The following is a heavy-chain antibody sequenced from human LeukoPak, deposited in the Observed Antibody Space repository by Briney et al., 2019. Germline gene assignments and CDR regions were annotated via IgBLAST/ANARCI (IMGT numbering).Heavy chain of an antibody. J-gene: IGHJ5*02. CDR1: GFTFSSYS. D-gene: IGHD3-10*01. V-gene: IGHV3-48*04. Sequence: GGSLRLSCAASGFTFSSYSMNWVRQAPGKGLEWVSYISSSSSTIYYADSVKGRFTISRDNAKNSPYLQMNSLRAEDTAVYYCARDYYGSGSLDWFDPWGQGTLVTVSS. CDR3: ARDYYGSGSLDWFDP. CDR2: ISSSSSTI.